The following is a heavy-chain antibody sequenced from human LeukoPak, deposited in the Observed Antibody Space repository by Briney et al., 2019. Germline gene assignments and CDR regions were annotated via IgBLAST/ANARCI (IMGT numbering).Heavy chain of an antibody. Sequence: ASVKVSCKASGYNFVIFGMSWVRQAPGQGLDWMGWISANNGNTKYAQKLQGRVTMTTDTSTSTAYMELRSLRSDDTAVYYCARVGVVVPSAWFDPWGQGTLVTVSS. V-gene: IGHV1-18*01. J-gene: IGHJ5*02. D-gene: IGHD2-2*01. CDR1: GYNFVIFG. CDR3: ARVGVVVPSAWFDP. CDR2: ISANNGNT.